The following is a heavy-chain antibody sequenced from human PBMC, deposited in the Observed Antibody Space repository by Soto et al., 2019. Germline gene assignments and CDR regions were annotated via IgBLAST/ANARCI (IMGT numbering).Heavy chain of an antibody. CDR2: ISYDGSNK. J-gene: IGHJ4*02. D-gene: IGHD5-12*01. CDR1: GFTFSSYA. Sequence: GGSLRLSCAASGFTFSSYAMHWVRQAPGKGLEWVAVISYDGSNKYYADSVKGRFTISRDNSKNTLYLQMNSLRAEDTAVYYCARQVEMATITDYWGQGTLVTVSS. V-gene: IGHV3-30-3*01. CDR3: ARQVEMATITDY.